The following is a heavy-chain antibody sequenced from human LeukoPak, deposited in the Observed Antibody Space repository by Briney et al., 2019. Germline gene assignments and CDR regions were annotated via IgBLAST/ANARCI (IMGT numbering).Heavy chain of an antibody. Sequence: GGSLRLSCAASGFTVSSNYMSWVRQAPWKGLEWVSVIYSGGSTYYADSVKGRFTISRDNSKNTLYLQMNSLRAEDTAVYYCARDGHYYYIMDVWGQGTTVTVSS. CDR1: GFTVSSNY. CDR2: IYSGGST. V-gene: IGHV3-53*01. CDR3: ARDGHYYYIMDV. J-gene: IGHJ6*02.